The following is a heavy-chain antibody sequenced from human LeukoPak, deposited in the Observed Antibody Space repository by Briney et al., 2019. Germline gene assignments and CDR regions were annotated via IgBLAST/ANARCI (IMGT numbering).Heavy chain of an antibody. J-gene: IGHJ4*02. CDR3: ARDRGAVAATWFDY. CDR1: GFTFSGYY. V-gene: IGHV3-11*05. Sequence: GGSLRLSCAASGFTFSGYYMSWIRQAPGKGLEWVSCIGSSSSYTNYADSVKGRFTISRDNAKNSLYLQMDGLRAEDTAVYYCARDRGAVAATWFDYWGQGTLVTVSS. CDR2: IGSSSSYT. D-gene: IGHD6-19*01.